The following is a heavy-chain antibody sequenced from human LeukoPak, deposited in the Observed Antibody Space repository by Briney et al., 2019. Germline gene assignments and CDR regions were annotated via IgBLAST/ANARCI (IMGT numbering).Heavy chain of an antibody. CDR1: GYTFTRYA. D-gene: IGHD6-13*01. CDR3: ARGGLRYQLGDAFDI. V-gene: IGHV1-3*01. CDR2: INAGNGNT. J-gene: IGHJ3*02. Sequence: ASVKVSCKASGYTFTRYAMHWVRQAPGQRLEWMGWINAGNGNTKYSQKFQGRVTITRDTSASTAYMELSSLRSEDTAVYYCARGGLRYQLGDAFDIWGQGTMVTVSS.